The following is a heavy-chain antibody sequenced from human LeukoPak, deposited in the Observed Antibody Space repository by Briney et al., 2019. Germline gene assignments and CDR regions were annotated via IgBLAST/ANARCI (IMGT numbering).Heavy chain of an antibody. CDR1: GFTFSSYW. D-gene: IGHD3-22*01. V-gene: IGHV3-7*01. J-gene: IGHJ3*02. CDR3: ARKDSRKAPFTFDI. Sequence: GGSLRLSCAASGFTFSSYWMSWVRQAPGKGLEWVANIKQDGSEKYYVDSVKGRFTISRDNAKNSLYLQMNSLRAEDTAVYYCARKDSRKAPFTFDIGGQGTMVTVSS. CDR2: IKQDGSEK.